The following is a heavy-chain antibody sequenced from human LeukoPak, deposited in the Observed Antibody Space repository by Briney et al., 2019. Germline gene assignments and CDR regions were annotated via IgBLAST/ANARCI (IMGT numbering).Heavy chain of an antibody. CDR1: GXSISSGDDY. Sequence: PSETLSLTCTVSGXSISSGDDYWTWIRQPPGKGLEWIGYIYYSGSTYCNPSLKSRLIISVDTSKNQFSLKLSSVTAADTAVYYCARGLGSSWYGDWGQGILVTVSS. D-gene: IGHD6-13*01. V-gene: IGHV4-30-4*01. CDR3: ARGLGSSWYGD. J-gene: IGHJ4*02. CDR2: IYYSGST.